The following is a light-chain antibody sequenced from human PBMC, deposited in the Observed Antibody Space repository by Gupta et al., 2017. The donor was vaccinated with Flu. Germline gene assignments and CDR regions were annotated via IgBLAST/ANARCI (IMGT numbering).Light chain of an antibody. Sequence: DIPMTQSPSSLSASVGDRVTITCRASQSISSYLNWYQQKPGKAPKVLIYAASSLQSGVPTRFSGSGSETECTRTSSSLQPEDFATYECQQSYSIPHTFGPGTKVEIK. CDR1: QSISSY. V-gene: IGKV1-39*01. J-gene: IGKJ3*01. CDR2: AAS. CDR3: QQSYSIPHT.